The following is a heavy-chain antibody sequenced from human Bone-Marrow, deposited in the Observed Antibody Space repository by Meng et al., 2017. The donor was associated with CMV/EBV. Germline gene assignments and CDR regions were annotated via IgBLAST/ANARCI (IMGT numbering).Heavy chain of an antibody. CDR1: GFTFSSYS. CDR2: ISSSSSYI. D-gene: IGHD3-22*01. J-gene: IGHJ6*02. Sequence: GESLKISCAASGFTFSSYSMSWVRQAPGKGLEWVSSISSSSSYIYYADSVKGRFTISRDNAKNSLYLQMNSLRAEDTAVYYCARGPPYYVIYYGMDVWGQGTTVTVSS. V-gene: IGHV3-21*01. CDR3: ARGPPYYVIYYGMDV.